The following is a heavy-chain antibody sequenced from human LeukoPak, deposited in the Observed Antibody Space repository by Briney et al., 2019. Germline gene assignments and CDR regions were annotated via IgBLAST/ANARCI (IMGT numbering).Heavy chain of an antibody. Sequence: GGSLRLSCAASGFTFSSYAMHWVRQAPGKGLEWVAVISYDGSNKYYADSVKGRFTISRDNSKNTLYLQMNSLRAEDTAVYYCARDLLLAGSGWYYYYYGMDVWGQGTLVTVSS. CDR3: ARDLLLAGSGWYYYYYGMDV. D-gene: IGHD6-19*01. J-gene: IGHJ6*02. CDR2: ISYDGSNK. V-gene: IGHV3-30-3*01. CDR1: GFTFSSYA.